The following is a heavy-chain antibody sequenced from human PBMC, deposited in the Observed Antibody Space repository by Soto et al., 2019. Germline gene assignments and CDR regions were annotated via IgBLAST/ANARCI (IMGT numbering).Heavy chain of an antibody. CDR1: GGSISSSSYY. Sequence: SETLSLTCTVSGGSISSSSYYWGWIRQPPGKGLEWIGSIYYSGRTYYNPSLKSRVTISVDTPKNQFSLKISSVTAADTAGSFRASPLGEVEPYKGWELSMXXDSWGQGTLVTVSS. CDR3: ASPLGEVEPYKGWELSMXXDS. V-gene: IGHV4-39*01. J-gene: IGHJ5*01. CDR2: IYYSGRT. D-gene: IGHD1-26*01.